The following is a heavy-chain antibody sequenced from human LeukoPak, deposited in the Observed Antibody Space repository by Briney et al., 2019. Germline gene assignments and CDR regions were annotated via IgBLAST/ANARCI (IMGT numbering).Heavy chain of an antibody. D-gene: IGHD6-19*01. Sequence: GGSLRLSCAASGFTFSSYGMHWVRQAPGKGLEWVAVISYDGSNKYYGDSVKGRFTISRDNSKNTLYLQMNSLRAEDTAVYYCAKLSGWYGGPDDYWGQGTLVTVSS. CDR1: GFTFSSYG. V-gene: IGHV3-30*18. CDR3: AKLSGWYGGPDDY. CDR2: ISYDGSNK. J-gene: IGHJ4*02.